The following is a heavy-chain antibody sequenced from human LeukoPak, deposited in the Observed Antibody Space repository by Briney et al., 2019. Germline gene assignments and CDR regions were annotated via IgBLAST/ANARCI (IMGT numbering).Heavy chain of an antibody. Sequence: GESLKISCKGSGYSFTSYWIAWVRQMPGKGLQWMGIIYPGDSDTRYSPSFQGQVTISADKSISTAYLRWSSLKASDTAMYYCARLQGVVVPTAIRVGLDYWGQGTLVTVSS. V-gene: IGHV5-51*01. CDR1: GYSFTSYW. CDR2: IYPGDSDT. CDR3: ARLQGVVVPTAIRVGLDY. D-gene: IGHD2-2*01. J-gene: IGHJ4*02.